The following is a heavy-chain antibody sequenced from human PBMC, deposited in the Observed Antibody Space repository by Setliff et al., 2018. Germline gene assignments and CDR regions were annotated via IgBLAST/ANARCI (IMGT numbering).Heavy chain of an antibody. V-gene: IGHV1-46*01. CDR2: INPSGGST. CDR3: AKGPQYCSGTNCYRPDY. CDR1: GYTFTSYY. Sequence: ASVKVSCKASGYTFTSYYMHWVRQAPGQGLEWMGIINPSGGSTSYAQKFQGRVTMTRDTSTSTVYMELSSLRSEDTAVYYCAKGPQYCSGTNCYRPDYWGQGTLVTVSS. D-gene: IGHD2-15*01. J-gene: IGHJ4*02.